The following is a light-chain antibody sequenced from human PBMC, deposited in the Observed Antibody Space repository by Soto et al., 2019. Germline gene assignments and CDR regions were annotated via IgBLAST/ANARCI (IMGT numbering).Light chain of an antibody. J-gene: IGLJ1*01. CDR3: CSYVGSYTYV. CDR1: RSDVGGHNF. V-gene: IGLV2-11*01. CDR2: DVT. Sequence: QSALTQPRSVSGSPGQSVTISCTGTRSDVGGHNFVSCYQQHPGKAPKLMIYDVTKRPSGVPDRFSGSKSGNTASLTISGLQAEDEADYYCCSYVGSYTYVFGTGTKLTV.